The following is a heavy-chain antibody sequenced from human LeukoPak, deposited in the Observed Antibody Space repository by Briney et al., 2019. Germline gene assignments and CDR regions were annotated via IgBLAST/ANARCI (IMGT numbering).Heavy chain of an antibody. CDR1: GYTFTSYG. CDR3: AREGDYYDSSGYYPFDY. D-gene: IGHD3-22*01. V-gene: IGHV1-18*01. Sequence: GASLKVSCKASGYTFTSYGICWVRQAPGQGLEWMGWISAYNGNTNYAQKLQGRVTMTTDTSTSTAYMELRSLRSDDTAVYYCAREGDYYDSSGYYPFDYWGQGTLVTVSS. J-gene: IGHJ4*02. CDR2: ISAYNGNT.